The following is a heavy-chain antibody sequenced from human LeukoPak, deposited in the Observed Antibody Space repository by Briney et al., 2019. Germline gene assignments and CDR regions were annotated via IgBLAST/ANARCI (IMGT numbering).Heavy chain of an antibody. CDR2: IYYSGST. J-gene: IGHJ4*02. V-gene: IGHV4-39*01. Sequence: SETLSLTCTVSGGSISSSSYYWGWLRQPPGKGLEWIGSIYYSGSTNYNPSLKSRVTISVDTSKNQFSLKLSSVTAADTAVYYCARHNSGWQNYFDYWGQGTLVTVSS. CDR1: GGSISSSSYY. CDR3: ARHNSGWQNYFDY. D-gene: IGHD5-12*01.